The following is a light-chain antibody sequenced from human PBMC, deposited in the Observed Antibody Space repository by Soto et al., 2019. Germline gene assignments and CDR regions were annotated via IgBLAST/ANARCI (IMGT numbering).Light chain of an antibody. J-gene: IGKJ1*01. CDR3: QQYNNWPPWT. Sequence: IVMTQSPATLSVSPGERATLSFRVSQSVSSNLAWYQQKPGQAPRLLIYGASTRATGIPARFSGSGSGTEFTLTISSLQSEDFAVYYCQQYNNWPPWTFGQGTKVDIK. CDR1: QSVSSN. CDR2: GAS. V-gene: IGKV3-15*01.